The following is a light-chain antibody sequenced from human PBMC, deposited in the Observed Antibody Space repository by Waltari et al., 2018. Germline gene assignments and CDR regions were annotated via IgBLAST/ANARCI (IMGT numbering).Light chain of an antibody. CDR2: DVT. CDR1: SSDGGGYNS. CDR3: NSYTSSSTLWV. J-gene: IGLJ3*02. Sequence: QSALTQPASVSGSPGQSIPISCTGTSSDGGGYNSVSWDQQAPGQAPKLMVYDVTKPALGVSDRFSGPKSWHTALPTNFGVQAEDEADYYCNSYTSSSTLWVFGGGTKLTVL. V-gene: IGLV2-14*01.